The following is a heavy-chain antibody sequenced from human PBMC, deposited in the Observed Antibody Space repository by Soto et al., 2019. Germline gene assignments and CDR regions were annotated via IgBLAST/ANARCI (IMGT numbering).Heavy chain of an antibody. D-gene: IGHD3-10*01. CDR3: AKVSHLLLWPGETTYMDV. V-gene: IGHV3-23*01. Sequence: EEQLLESGGGSVQPGGSLRLSCEASGFAFSNYAMNWVRQAPGKGLEWVSGISGSGGGTFFADSVRGRFAISRDNPKNMLHLQLNRLRAEDTAMYYCAKVSHLLLWPGETTYMDVWGKGTPVTVSS. J-gene: IGHJ6*03. CDR2: ISGSGGGT. CDR1: GFAFSNYA.